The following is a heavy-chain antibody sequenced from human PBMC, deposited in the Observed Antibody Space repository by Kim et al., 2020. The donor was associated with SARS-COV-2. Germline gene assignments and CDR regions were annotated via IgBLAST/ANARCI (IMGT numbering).Heavy chain of an antibody. CDR1: GFIFRDYS. CDR2: MSNSGGSI. V-gene: IGHV3-21*01. Sequence: GGSLRLSCAGSGFIFRDYSMNWVRQPPGKGLEWVSSMSNSGGSIYYADSVRSRFTISRDNAKNSLSLQMNGLRPEDTCVXYGARGGXXXGXXAFXXXWG. CDR3: ARGGXXXGXXAFXXX. J-gene: IGHJ1*01.